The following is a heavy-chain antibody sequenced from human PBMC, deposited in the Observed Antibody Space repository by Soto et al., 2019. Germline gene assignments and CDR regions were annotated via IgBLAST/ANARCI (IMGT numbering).Heavy chain of an antibody. CDR3: ATDRALGATLGAIDF. J-gene: IGHJ4*02. Sequence: PVGSLRLSCAASGFTFSNIAMHWVRQASGKGLEWVAAISYDGTYRPYADFARGRFTISRDNSQKTLYLQMNSLRPEDTALYYCATDRALGATLGAIDFWGQGTLVTVSS. D-gene: IGHD1-26*01. V-gene: IGHV3-30-3*01. CDR1: GFTFSNIA. CDR2: ISYDGTYR.